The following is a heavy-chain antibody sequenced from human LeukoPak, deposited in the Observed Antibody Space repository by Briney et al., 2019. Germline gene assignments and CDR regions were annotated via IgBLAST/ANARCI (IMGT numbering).Heavy chain of an antibody. V-gene: IGHV3-48*02. CDR1: GFTFGSYS. D-gene: IGHD5-18*01. J-gene: IGHJ6*02. Sequence: TGGSLRLSCAASGFTFGSYSMNWVRQAPGKGLEWVSYISSSSSTIYYADSVKGRFTISRDNAKNSLYLQMNSLRDEDTAVYYCARGGGGYTAMVPYYYYYYGMDVWGQGTTVTVSS. CDR2: ISSSSSTI. CDR3: ARGGGGYTAMVPYYYYYYGMDV.